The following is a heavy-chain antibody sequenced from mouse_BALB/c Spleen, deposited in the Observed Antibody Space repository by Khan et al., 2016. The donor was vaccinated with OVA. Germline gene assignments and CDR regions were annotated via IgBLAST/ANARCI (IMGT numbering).Heavy chain of an antibody. Sequence: VQLKQSGAELVKPGASVTLSCTASGFNIKDTYLHWVNQRPEQGLEWVGRIDPENGYVKFDPKFQGKATITADTSSSTVYLQLSSLTSEDTAVYYCARMARKWGQGTTLTVSS. CDR2: IDPENGYV. J-gene: IGHJ2*01. CDR1: GFNIKDTY. CDR3: ARMARK. V-gene: IGHV14-3*02.